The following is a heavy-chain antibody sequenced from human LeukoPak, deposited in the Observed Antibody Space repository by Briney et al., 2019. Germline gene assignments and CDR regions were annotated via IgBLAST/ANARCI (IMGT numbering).Heavy chain of an antibody. CDR3: ARSRIQLISD. CDR1: GGSISSGSYY. J-gene: IGHJ4*02. Sequence: SQTLSLTCTVSGGSISSGSYYWSWIRQPAGKGLEWIGRIYTSGSTNYNPSLKSRVTISVDTSENQFSLKLSSVTAADTAVYYCARSRIQLISDWGQGTLVTVSS. V-gene: IGHV4-61*02. D-gene: IGHD5-18*01. CDR2: IYTSGST.